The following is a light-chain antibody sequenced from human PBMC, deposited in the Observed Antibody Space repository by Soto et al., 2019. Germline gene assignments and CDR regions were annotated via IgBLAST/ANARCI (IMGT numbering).Light chain of an antibody. V-gene: IGLV2-14*03. CDR2: DVS. CDR1: SSDVGGYNY. Sequence: QSALTQPASVSGSPGQSITISCTGTSSDVGGYNYVSWYQQHPGKAPKLMIYDVSNRPSGLSYRFSGSKSGNKASLTISGLQAEAEADYYCSSYASSKTVILGGGTKLTVL. CDR3: SSYASSKTVI. J-gene: IGLJ2*01.